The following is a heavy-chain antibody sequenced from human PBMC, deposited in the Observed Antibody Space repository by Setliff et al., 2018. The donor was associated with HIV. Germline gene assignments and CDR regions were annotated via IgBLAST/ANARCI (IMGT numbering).Heavy chain of an antibody. CDR1: GFTFSDYW. V-gene: IGHV3-74*01. D-gene: IGHD6-13*01. CDR3: ARESSTAADGGDNYLDY. J-gene: IGHJ4*02. Sequence: GGSLRLSCAASGFTFSDYWMHWVRQAPGKGLVWVSRINTDGSTTNYADSVKGRFTISRDNAKNSLYLQMNSLRAEDTAVYYCARESSTAADGGDNYLDYWGQGTLVTVSA. CDR2: INTDGSTT.